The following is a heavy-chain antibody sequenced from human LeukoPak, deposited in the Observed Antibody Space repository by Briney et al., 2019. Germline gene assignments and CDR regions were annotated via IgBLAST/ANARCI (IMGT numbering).Heavy chain of an antibody. CDR2: IRYDGSNK. V-gene: IGHV3-30*02. J-gene: IGHJ4*02. CDR3: ARVGRLQYGDYVAFDY. Sequence: GGSLRHSCAASGFTFSSYGMHWVRQAPGKGLEWVAFIRYDGSNKYYADSVKGRFTISRDNSKNTLYLQMNSLRAEDTAVYYCARVGRLQYGDYVAFDYWGQGALVTVSS. CDR1: GFTFSSYG. D-gene: IGHD4-17*01.